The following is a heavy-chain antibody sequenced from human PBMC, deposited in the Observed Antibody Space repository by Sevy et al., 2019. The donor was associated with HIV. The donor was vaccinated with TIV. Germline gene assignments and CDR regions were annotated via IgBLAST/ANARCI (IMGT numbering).Heavy chain of an antibody. V-gene: IGHV3-21*01. D-gene: IGHD2-2*03. CDR2: ISSSSSYI. Sequence: GGSLRLSCAASGFTFSSYSMNWVRQAPGKGLEWVSSISSSSSYIYYADSVKGRFTISRDNAKNSLYLQMNSPRAEDTAVYYCARDICGYCSRTSCCRFDPWGQGTLVTVSS. CDR1: GFTFSSYS. CDR3: ARDICGYCSRTSCCRFDP. J-gene: IGHJ5*02.